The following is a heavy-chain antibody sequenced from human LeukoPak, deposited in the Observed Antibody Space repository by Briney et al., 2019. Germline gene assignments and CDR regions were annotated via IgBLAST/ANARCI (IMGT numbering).Heavy chain of an antibody. V-gene: IGHV3-33*01. CDR1: GFTFSSYG. CDR2: IWYDGSNK. Sequence: QPGRSLRLSCAASGFTFSSYGMHWVRQAPGKGLEWGAVIWYDGSNKYYADSVKGRFTISRDNSKNTLYLQMNSLRAEDTAVYYCARDPSTVWFGEFLYYFDYWGQGTLVTVSS. J-gene: IGHJ4*02. CDR3: ARDPSTVWFGEFLYYFDY. D-gene: IGHD3-10*01.